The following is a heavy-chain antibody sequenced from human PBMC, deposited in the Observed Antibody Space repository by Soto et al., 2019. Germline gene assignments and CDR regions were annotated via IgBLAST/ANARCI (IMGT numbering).Heavy chain of an antibody. J-gene: IGHJ6*02. V-gene: IGHV1-3*01. CDR1: GYTFTSYA. CDR3: ARDRSPPLLWFGELFSFYYYGMDV. D-gene: IGHD3-10*01. Sequence: GASVKVSCKASGYTFTSYAMHWVRQAPGQRLEWMGWINAGNGNTKYSQKFQGRVTITRDTSASTAYMELSSLRSEDTAVYYCARDRSPPLLWFGELFSFYYYGMDVWGQGTTVTVSS. CDR2: INAGNGNT.